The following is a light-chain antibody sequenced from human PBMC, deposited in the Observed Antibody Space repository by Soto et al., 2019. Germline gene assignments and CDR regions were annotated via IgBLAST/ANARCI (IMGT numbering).Light chain of an antibody. CDR2: AAS. Sequence: DVQMTQSPSSLSASVGDRVPITCRASQDIKDWLAWYQQKPAKAPKSLISAASNLQPGVPSRFSGSGSGTEFTLTITILQPEDSATYYCQQYNIYPLTCGGGTKVEIK. J-gene: IGKJ4*01. V-gene: IGKV1D-16*01. CDR3: QQYNIYPLT. CDR1: QDIKDW.